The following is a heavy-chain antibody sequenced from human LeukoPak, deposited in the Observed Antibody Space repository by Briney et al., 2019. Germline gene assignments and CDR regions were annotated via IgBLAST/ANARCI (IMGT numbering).Heavy chain of an antibody. D-gene: IGHD6-13*01. CDR3: ARETAAGPIDY. V-gene: IGHV3-74*01. J-gene: IGHJ4*02. CDR1: GFTFSSYW. CDR2: INSDGSST. Sequence: PGGSLRLSCAASGFTFSSYWMHWVRQAPGKGLVWVSRINSDGSSTSYADSVKGRFTISRDNAKNTLYLQMNSLRAEDTAVYYCARETAAGPIDYWGQGTLVTVSS.